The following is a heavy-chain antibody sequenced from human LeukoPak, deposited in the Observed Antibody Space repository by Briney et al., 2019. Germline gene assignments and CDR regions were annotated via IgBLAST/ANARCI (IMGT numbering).Heavy chain of an antibody. CDR2: INSDGSST. V-gene: IGHV3-74*01. CDR1: GFTFSSYW. J-gene: IGHJ3*02. Sequence: PGGSLRLSCAASGFTFSSYWMHWVRQAPGKGLVWVSRINSDGSSTSYADSVKGRFTISRDNAKNSLYLQMNSLRAEDTAVYYCAREKLDYYDSSGYFRKNAFDIWGQGTMVTVSS. CDR3: AREKLDYYDSSGYFRKNAFDI. D-gene: IGHD3-22*01.